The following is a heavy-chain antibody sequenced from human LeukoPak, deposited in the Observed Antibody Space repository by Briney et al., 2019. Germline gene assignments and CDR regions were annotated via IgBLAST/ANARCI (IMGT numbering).Heavy chain of an antibody. J-gene: IGHJ4*02. CDR2: ISSSSSTI. V-gene: IGHV3-48*04. D-gene: IGHD6-13*01. CDR1: GFTFSSYA. CDR3: ARDASTLLLPARIAAAGRDKPNGYYFDY. Sequence: PGGSLRLSCAASGFTFSSYAMSWVRQAPGKGLEWVSYISSSSSTIYYADSVKGRFTISRDNAKNSLYLQMNSLRAEDTAMYYCARDASTLLLPARIAAAGRDKPNGYYFDYWGQGTLVTVST.